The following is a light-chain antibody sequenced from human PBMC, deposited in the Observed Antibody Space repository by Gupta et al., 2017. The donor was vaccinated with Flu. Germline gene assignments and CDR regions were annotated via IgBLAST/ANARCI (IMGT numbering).Light chain of an antibody. CDR3: QQRSNWPPGIT. Sequence: EIVLTQSPATLSLSPGERATLSCRASQSVSSYLAWYQQKPGQAPRLLTYDASNRATGIPARFSGSGSGTDFTLTISSLEPEDFAVYYCQQRSNWPPGITFGPWTKVDIK. J-gene: IGKJ3*01. CDR2: DAS. CDR1: QSVSSY. V-gene: IGKV3-11*01.